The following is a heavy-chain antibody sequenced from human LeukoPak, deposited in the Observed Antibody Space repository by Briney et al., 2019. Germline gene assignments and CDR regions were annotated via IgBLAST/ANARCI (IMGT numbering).Heavy chain of an antibody. CDR1: GSRFTSTS. CDR3: ARQHDAFDI. CDR2: IYPGDSDT. J-gene: IGHJ3*02. V-gene: IGHV5-51*01. Sequence: GGPLKISSLGFGSRFTSTSIGGVGRMPGGDREGLGIIYPGDSDTRYSPSFQGQVTISADKSISTAYLQWSSLEASDTAMYYCARQHDAFDIWGQGTMVTVSS.